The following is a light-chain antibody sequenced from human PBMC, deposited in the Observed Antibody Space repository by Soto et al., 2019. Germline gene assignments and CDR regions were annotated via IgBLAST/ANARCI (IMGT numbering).Light chain of an antibody. V-gene: IGKV2-40*01. CDR2: TLS. J-gene: IGKJ4*01. CDR3: MQRKEFPVT. Sequence: DVVMTQSPLSLPVTLGQPASISCRSSHSLVYSDGTTYLDWYLQKPGQSPQLLIYTLSYRASGVPDRFSGSGSGTDFTLKISRVEAEDVGVYYCMQRKEFPVTFGGGTKVDIK. CDR1: HSLVYSDGTTY.